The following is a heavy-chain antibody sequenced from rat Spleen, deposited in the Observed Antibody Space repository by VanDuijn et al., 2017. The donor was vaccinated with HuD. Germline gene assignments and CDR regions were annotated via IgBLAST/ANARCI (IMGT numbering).Heavy chain of an antibody. Sequence: QVQLKVSGPGLVQPSQTLSLTCTFSGFSLTGTNVHWVRQPPGKGLEWMGRMRYAGDTAYNSALKSRLSVSRDTSKNQVFLKVNSLQTDDTAIYYCTRAIAADYVMAAWGQGTSVTVSS. CDR3: TRAIAADYVMAA. D-gene: IGHD1-2*01. J-gene: IGHJ4*01. CDR1: GFSLTGTN. CDR2: MRYAGDT. V-gene: IGHV2-63*01.